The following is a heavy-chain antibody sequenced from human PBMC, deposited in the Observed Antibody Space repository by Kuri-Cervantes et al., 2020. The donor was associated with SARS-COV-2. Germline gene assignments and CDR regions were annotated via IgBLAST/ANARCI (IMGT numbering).Heavy chain of an antibody. Sequence: SETLSLTCFVCVETFSHNAGSWIRQPPGKGLEWIGHIFYTGSAYYNPSLETRLTISFDASKNQFSLKLTSVTAADTAVYYCARRRTFNNWFDPWGQGTLVTVSS. D-gene: IGHD2/OR15-2a*01. CDR3: ARRRTFNNWFDP. CDR2: IFYTGSA. J-gene: IGHJ5*02. CDR1: VETFSHNA. V-gene: IGHV4-30-4*08.